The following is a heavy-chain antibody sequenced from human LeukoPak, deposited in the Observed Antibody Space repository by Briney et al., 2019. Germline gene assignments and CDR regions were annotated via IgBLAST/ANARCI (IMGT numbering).Heavy chain of an antibody. CDR3: ATDGAGFDT. CDR1: GVTVSNNY. Sequence: GGSLRLSCAVSGVTVSNNYMAWVRQAPGKGLEWLSYINIGGTNTHYADSVKGRFTISRDNAKKSLYLEMNNLRAEDTAVYYCATDGAGFDTWGQGVLVTVSS. V-gene: IGHV3-11*01. J-gene: IGHJ5*02. CDR2: INIGGTNT.